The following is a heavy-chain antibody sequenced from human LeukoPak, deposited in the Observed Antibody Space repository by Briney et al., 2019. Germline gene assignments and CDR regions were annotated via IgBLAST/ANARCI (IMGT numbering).Heavy chain of an antibody. J-gene: IGHJ4*02. Sequence: ASVKVSCKASGYTFTSYGISWVRQAPGQGLEWMGWISAYNGNTNYAQKLQGRVTMTTDTSTSTAYMELRSLRSDDTAVYYCAVDTAMVNLYDYWGQGALVTVSS. CDR3: AVDTAMVNLYDY. V-gene: IGHV1-18*01. CDR1: GYTFTSYG. CDR2: ISAYNGNT. D-gene: IGHD5-18*01.